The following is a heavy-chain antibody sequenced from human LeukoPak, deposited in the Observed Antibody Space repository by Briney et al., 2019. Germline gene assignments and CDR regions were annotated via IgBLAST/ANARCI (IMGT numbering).Heavy chain of an antibody. CDR3: AKVALRGYYFDY. J-gene: IGHJ4*02. V-gene: IGHV3-23*01. Sequence: GGSLRLSCAASGFTFSSHALSWVRQAPGKGLEWVSAISGSGGSTYYADSVKGRFTISRDNSKNTLYLQMNSLRAEDTAVYYCAKVALRGYYFDYWGQGTLVTVSS. CDR2: ISGSGGST. CDR1: GFTFSSHA. D-gene: IGHD1-26*01.